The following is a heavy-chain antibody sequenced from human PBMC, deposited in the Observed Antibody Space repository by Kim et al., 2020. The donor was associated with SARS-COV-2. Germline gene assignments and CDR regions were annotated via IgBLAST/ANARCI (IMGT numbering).Heavy chain of an antibody. D-gene: IGHD6-13*01. CDR1: GFTVSSNY. CDR2: IYSGGST. Sequence: GGSLRLSCAASGFTVSSNYMSWVRQAPGKGLEWVSVIYSGGSTYYADSVKGRFTISRDNSKNTLYLQMNSLRAEDTAVYYCARDRHSSHYYYYGMDVWGQGTTVTVSS. J-gene: IGHJ6*02. V-gene: IGHV3-53*01. CDR3: ARDRHSSHYYYYGMDV.